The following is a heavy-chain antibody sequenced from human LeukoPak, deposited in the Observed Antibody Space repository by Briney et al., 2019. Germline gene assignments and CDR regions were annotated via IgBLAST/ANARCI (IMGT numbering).Heavy chain of an antibody. V-gene: IGHV4-34*01. J-gene: IGHJ3*02. D-gene: IGHD4-23*01. CDR3: ARVVYIDYGANSRTFDI. CDR2: INDSGST. CDR1: GGSFSGYY. Sequence: PSETLSLTCAVYGGSFSGYYWSWIRQPPGKGLEWIGAINDSGSTNYNPSLKSRVTISVDTSKNLFSLRLSSVTAADTAVYYRARVVYIDYGANSRTFDIWGQGTMVTVSS.